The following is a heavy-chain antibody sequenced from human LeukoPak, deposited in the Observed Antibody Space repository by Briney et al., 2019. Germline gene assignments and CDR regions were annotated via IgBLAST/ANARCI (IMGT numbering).Heavy chain of an antibody. CDR1: GYSISSGFD. Sequence: SETLSLTCTVSGYSISSGFDWGWIRQPPGKGLECIGSIYHSGSTYYNPSLKSRVTISVDTSKNQFSLNLSSVTAADTAMYYCARAVGTSRNFFDYWGQGTLVTVSS. CDR2: IYHSGST. V-gene: IGHV4-38-2*02. J-gene: IGHJ4*02. D-gene: IGHD4-23*01. CDR3: ARAVGTSRNFFDY.